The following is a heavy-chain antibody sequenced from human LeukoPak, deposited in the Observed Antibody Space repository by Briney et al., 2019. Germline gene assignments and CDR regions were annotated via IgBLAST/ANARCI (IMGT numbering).Heavy chain of an antibody. CDR3: ARAPRMVRGIIASDFDS. CDR1: GGSISSGGYS. D-gene: IGHD3-10*01. J-gene: IGHJ4*02. Sequence: PSQTLSLTCAVSGGSISSGGYSWSWIRQPPGKGLEWIGYIYYTGSTYHNPSLKSRITLSVDTSKNQFSLKLSSVTAADTAVYYCARAPRMVRGIIASDFDSWGQGTLVTVSS. CDR2: IYYTGST. V-gene: IGHV4-30-2*05.